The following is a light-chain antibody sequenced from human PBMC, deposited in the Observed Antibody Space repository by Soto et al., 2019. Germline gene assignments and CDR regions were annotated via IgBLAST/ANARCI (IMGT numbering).Light chain of an antibody. CDR1: SSDIGGYDY. CDR3: CSYAGSYNVV. V-gene: IGLV2-11*01. CDR2: DVI. Sequence: QSALTQPASVSGSPGQSITLSCTGTSSDIGGYDYVSWYQRHPGKAPKLIIYDVIKRPSGVPDRFSGSKSGNTASLTISGLQAEDEADYYCCSYAGSYNVVFGGGTKLTVL. J-gene: IGLJ2*01.